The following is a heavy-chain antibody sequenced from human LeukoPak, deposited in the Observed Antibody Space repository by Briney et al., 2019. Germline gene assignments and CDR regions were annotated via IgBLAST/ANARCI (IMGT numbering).Heavy chain of an antibody. J-gene: IGHJ3*02. CDR3: VRDRITFGGVLAPQAFDI. D-gene: IGHD3-16*02. CDR1: GYSFTSYW. Sequence: GESLKISCKGSGYSFTSYWIGWVRQMPGKGLEWVGIIYPGDSDTRYSPSFQGQVTISADKSISTAYLQWSSLKASDTAMYFCVRDRITFGGVLAPQAFDIWGQGTMVTVSS. V-gene: IGHV5-51*01. CDR2: IYPGDSDT.